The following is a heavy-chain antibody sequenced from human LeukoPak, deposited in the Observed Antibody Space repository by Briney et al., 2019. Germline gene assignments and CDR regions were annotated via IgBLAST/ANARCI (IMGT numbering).Heavy chain of an antibody. CDR2: IYSGGRT. Sequence: PGGSLRLSCAASGFTVSSNYMSWVRQAPGKGLEWVSVIYSGGRTYYADSVKGRFTLSRHNSKNTLYLQMNSLRAEDTAIYYCAKGNVIVVVDYIGGQGTLVTVSS. V-gene: IGHV3-53*01. CDR1: GFTVSSNY. J-gene: IGHJ4*02. D-gene: IGHD3-22*01. CDR3: AKGNVIVVVDYI.